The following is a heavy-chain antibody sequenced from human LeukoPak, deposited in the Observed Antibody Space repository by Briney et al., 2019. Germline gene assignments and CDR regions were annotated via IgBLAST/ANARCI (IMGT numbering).Heavy chain of an antibody. CDR2: IYPGDSDT. V-gene: IGHV5-51*01. D-gene: IGHD6-19*01. CDR1: GYSFTSYW. Sequence: GESLKISCQGSGYSFTSYWIGWVRQMPGKGLEWMGIIYPGDSDTRYSPSFQGQVTISADKSISTAYLQWSSLKASDTAMYYCARMLAVAGIGLDYWGQGTLVTVSS. CDR3: ARMLAVAGIGLDY. J-gene: IGHJ4*02.